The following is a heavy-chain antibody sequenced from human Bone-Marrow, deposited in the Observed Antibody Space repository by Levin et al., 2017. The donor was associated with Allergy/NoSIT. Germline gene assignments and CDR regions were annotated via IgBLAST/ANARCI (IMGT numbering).Heavy chain of an antibody. V-gene: IGHV3-53*01. D-gene: IGHD5-12*01. Sequence: AGGSLRLSCAASGFTVSTNYMTWVRQAPGKGLEWVSVIYSGGSTFYADPVKGRFTISRDTSKNTLFLQMNSLRADDTAVYYCARGGGGGYEFGYWGQGTLVTVSS. CDR3: ARGGGGGYEFGY. J-gene: IGHJ4*02. CDR1: GFTVSTNY. CDR2: IYSGGST.